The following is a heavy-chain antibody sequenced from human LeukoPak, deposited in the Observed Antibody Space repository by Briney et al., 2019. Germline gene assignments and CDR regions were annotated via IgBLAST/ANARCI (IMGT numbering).Heavy chain of an antibody. V-gene: IGHV4-39*07. Sequence: PSETLSLTCTVSRGSISSTTYYWGWIRQPPGKGLEWIGTIYYSGSTYYNPSHNTRVTISVDTSQNQFSLKLSSVTAADTAVYYCARGRTVKYFDYWGQGTLVPVSS. CDR2: IYYSGST. CDR3: ARGRTVKYFDY. CDR1: RGSISSTTYY. D-gene: IGHD4-17*01. J-gene: IGHJ4*02.